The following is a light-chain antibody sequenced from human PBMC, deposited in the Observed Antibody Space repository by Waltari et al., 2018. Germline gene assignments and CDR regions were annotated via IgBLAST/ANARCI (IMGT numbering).Light chain of an antibody. V-gene: IGLV2-14*01. CDR1: TTDVGGDNY. CDR3: CSVRSSSTWE. Sequence: QSALTQPSSVSGSPGTSITISCTGTTTDVGGDNYVSRFQQHPGKAPKLVFSDVTNRASGSSHRFSRSKPCDTACLTISGLQAEEEADYYCCSVRSSSTWEFGGGTERPVL. CDR2: DVT. J-gene: IGLJ3*02.